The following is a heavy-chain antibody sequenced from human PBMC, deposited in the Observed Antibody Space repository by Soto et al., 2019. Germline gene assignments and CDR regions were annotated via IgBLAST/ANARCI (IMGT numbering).Heavy chain of an antibody. CDR2: IYYSGST. CDR3: ARGEDDSSGFDAFDI. V-gene: IGHV4-30-4*01. D-gene: IGHD3-22*01. J-gene: IGHJ3*02. CDR1: GGSISSGDHY. Sequence: QVQLQESGPGLVKPSHTLSLTCTVSGGSISSGDHYWSWIRQPPGKGLAWIGYIYYSGSTYYNPSLKSRVTISVDTSKNQFSLKLSSVTAADTAVYYCARGEDDSSGFDAFDIWGQGTMVTVSS.